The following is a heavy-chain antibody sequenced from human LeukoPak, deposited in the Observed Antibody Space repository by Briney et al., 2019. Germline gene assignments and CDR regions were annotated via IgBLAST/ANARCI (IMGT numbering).Heavy chain of an antibody. Sequence: PSETLSLTCTVSGGSISSYYWSWIRQPPGKGLEWIGYIYYSGSTNYNPSLKSRVTISVDTSKNQFSLKLSSVTAADTAVYYCARNGYCSGGSWQCPLAFDIWGQGTMVTVSS. J-gene: IGHJ3*02. D-gene: IGHD2-15*01. CDR2: IYYSGST. V-gene: IGHV4-59*01. CDR1: GGSISSYY. CDR3: ARNGYCSGGSWQCPLAFDI.